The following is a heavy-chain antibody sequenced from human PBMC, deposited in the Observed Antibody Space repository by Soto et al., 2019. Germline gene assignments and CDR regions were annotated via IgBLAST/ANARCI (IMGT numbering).Heavy chain of an antibody. Sequence: TLSLTCAVSGGSISSGGYSWSWIRQPPGKALEWLALINWDNNEYYSTSLKTRLTISRDNSKNQVALKMTNVHPVETATYYCARIPHYSDSYYMDYWGQGTLVTVSS. D-gene: IGHD2-21*01. CDR1: GGSISSGGYS. V-gene: IGHV2-70*01. CDR3: ARIPHYSDSYYMDY. J-gene: IGHJ4*02. CDR2: INWDNNE.